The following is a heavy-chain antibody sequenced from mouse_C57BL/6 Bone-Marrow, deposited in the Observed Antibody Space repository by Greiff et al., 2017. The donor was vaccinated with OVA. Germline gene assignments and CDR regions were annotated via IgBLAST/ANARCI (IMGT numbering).Heavy chain of an antibody. Sequence: EVQGVESGGGLVQPGGSLKLSCAASGFTFSDYYMYWVRQTPEKRLEWVAYISNGGGSTYYPDTVKGRFTISRDNAKNTLYLQMSRLKSEDTAMYYCTRLRGYGSSYGYFDVWGTGTTVTVSS. V-gene: IGHV5-12*01. CDR3: TRLRGYGSSYGYFDV. CDR1: GFTFSDYY. CDR2: ISNGGGST. D-gene: IGHD1-1*01. J-gene: IGHJ1*03.